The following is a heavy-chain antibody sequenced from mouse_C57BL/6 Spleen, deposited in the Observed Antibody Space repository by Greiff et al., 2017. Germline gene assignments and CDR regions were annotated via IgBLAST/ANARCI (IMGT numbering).Heavy chain of an antibody. CDR2: INPGRGGT. CDR1: GYAFTNYL. Sequence: VQLVESGAELVRPGTSVKVSCKASGYAFTNYLLEWVKQRPGQGLEWIGVINPGRGGTNYNEKFKGKATLTADKSSSTAYMQLISLTSEDSAVYCCAKSENTRDYWGQGTTLTVSS. D-gene: IGHD5-2*01. J-gene: IGHJ2*01. CDR3: AKSENTRDY. V-gene: IGHV1-54*01.